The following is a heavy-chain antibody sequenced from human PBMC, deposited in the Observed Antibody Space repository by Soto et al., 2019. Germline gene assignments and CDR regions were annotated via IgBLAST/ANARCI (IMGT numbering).Heavy chain of an antibody. CDR2: TIPIFGTA. CDR1: GGTFSSYA. V-gene: IGHV1-69*01. D-gene: IGHD3-22*01. Sequence: QVQLVQSGAEVKKPGSSVKVSCKASGGTFSSYAISWVRQAPGQGLEWMGGTIPIFGTANYAQKFQGRVTITADESTSTAYMELSSLRSEDTAVYYCARDTDYYDSSGYYPLDYWGQGTLVTVSS. J-gene: IGHJ4*02. CDR3: ARDTDYYDSSGYYPLDY.